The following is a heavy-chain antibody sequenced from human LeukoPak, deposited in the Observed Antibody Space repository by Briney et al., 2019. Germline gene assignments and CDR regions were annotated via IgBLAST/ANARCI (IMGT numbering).Heavy chain of an antibody. J-gene: IGHJ4*02. CDR2: VYYTGST. CDR3: ARHFAYSSSSYFDY. Sequence: SETLSLTCSVSGGSVSNYYWSWIRQPPGKGLEWIGYVYYTGSTNYNPSLKSRVTMFEDKSKNQFSLRLYSVTVADTAVYYCARHFAYSSSSYFDYWGQGSRVTVSS. V-gene: IGHV4-59*08. D-gene: IGHD6-6*01. CDR1: GGSVSNYY.